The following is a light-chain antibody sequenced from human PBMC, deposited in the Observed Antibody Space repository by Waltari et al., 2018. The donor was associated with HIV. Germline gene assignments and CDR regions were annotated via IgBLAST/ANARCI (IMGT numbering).Light chain of an antibody. J-gene: IGLJ2*01. V-gene: IGLV2-14*03. CDR2: NVD. CDR3: ASYLRSGPLGV. CDR1: NSDVGDYNY. Sequence: QSALTQPASVSGSPGQSITISCTETNSDVGDYNYVSWYQHRPGRTPWLLLFNVDKRRSGVPSRFSGSRSGSTASLTISYLQFDDVGDYYCASYLRSGPLGVFGGGTTLTVL.